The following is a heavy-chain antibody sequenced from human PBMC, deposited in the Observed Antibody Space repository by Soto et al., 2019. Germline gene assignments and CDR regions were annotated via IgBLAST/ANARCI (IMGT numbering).Heavy chain of an antibody. D-gene: IGHD2-15*01. V-gene: IGHV3-7*05. J-gene: IGHJ4*02. CDR2: IKQDGTEK. CDR3: ARGYR. CDR1: GFTFSSNW. Sequence: GGSLRLSCAASGFTFSSNWMSWVRQAPGKGPEWVANIKQDGTEKYYVDSVKGRFTISRDNAKNSLYLQMNSLRAEDTAVYHRARGYRWGQGTLVTVSS.